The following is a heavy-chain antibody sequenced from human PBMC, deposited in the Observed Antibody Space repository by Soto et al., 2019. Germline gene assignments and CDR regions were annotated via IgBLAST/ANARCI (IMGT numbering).Heavy chain of an antibody. J-gene: IGHJ6*02. V-gene: IGHV3-48*02. CDR2: ITNTGESI. CDR3: ARDGDRGYDMDV. Sequence: EVQMVESGGGLVQPGGSLRLSCAGSGFTFSTYNMDWVRQAPGKGLEWISYITNTGESIYYADSVRGRFTISRDNAKNALFLQMNSLRDEDTAVYYCARDGDRGYDMDVWGQRTTVTVSS. CDR1: GFTFSTYN.